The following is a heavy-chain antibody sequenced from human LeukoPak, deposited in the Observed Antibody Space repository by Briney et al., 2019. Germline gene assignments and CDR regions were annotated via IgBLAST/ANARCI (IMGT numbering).Heavy chain of an antibody. V-gene: IGHV4-39*01. CDR2: INHSGST. D-gene: IGHD2-2*01. CDR3: ARTLLHCSSTSCYPGVSHY. J-gene: IGHJ4*02. CDR1: GGSISSSSYY. Sequence: PSETLSLTCTVSGGSISSSSYYWGWIRQPPGKGLEWIGEINHSGSTYYNPSLKSRVTISVDTSKNQFSLKLSSVTAADTAVYYCARTLLHCSSTSCYPGVSHYWGQGTLVTVSS.